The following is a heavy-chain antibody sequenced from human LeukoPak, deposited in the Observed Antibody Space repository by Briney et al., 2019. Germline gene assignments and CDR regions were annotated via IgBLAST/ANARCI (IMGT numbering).Heavy chain of an antibody. V-gene: IGHV4-4*02. Sequence: SGTVSLTCAVSGGSISSSNWWSWVRPPPGKGLEWIGEIYHSGSTNYNPSLKSRVTISVDKSKNQFSLKLSSVTAADTAVYYCARVEVGATTFDYWGQGTLVTVSS. CDR1: GGSISSSNW. CDR2: IYHSGST. J-gene: IGHJ4*02. D-gene: IGHD1-26*01. CDR3: ARVEVGATTFDY.